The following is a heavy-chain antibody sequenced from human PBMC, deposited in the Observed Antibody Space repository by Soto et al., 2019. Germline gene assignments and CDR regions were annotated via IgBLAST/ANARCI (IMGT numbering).Heavy chain of an antibody. J-gene: IGHJ4*02. D-gene: IGHD3-16*01. CDR3: ARGGQGGFDY. CDR1: GFTFTTYY. Sequence: EVHLVESGGGLVQPGGSLRLSCAASGFTFTTYYMHWVRQAPGKGLVWVSRISGDGSSTDYADSVKGRFTPSRDNARNTLSLQMSSLRVEDTAVYYCARGGQGGFDYWGQGVLVTVSS. V-gene: IGHV3-74*01. CDR2: ISGDGSST.